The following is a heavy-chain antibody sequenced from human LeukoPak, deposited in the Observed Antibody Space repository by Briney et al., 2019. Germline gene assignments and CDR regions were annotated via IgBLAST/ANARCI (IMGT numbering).Heavy chain of an antibody. V-gene: IGHV4-34*01. Sequence: SSETLSLTCAVYGGSFSGYYWSWIPQPPGKGLEWIGEINHSGSTNYNPSLKSRVTISVKTSKNQFSLKLSSVTAADTAVYYCARFRYSSRQAYYYSNYMDVWGKGEPCSVSS. J-gene: IGHJ6*03. D-gene: IGHD6-13*01. CDR3: ARFRYSSRQAYYYSNYMDV. CDR2: INHSGST. CDR1: GGSFSGYY.